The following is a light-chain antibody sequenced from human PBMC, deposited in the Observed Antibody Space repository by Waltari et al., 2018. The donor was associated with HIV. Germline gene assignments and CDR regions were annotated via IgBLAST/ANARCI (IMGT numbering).Light chain of an antibody. V-gene: IGLV1-40*01. CDR2: GDN. CDR3: QSYDSSLSGSVV. CDR1: SSNIGAGYD. Sequence: QSVLTQPPSVSGAPGQRVTISCTGSSSNIGAGYDVPWYRQLPGTAPKLLIYGDNNRPSGFPDRFSGSKSGTSASLAITGLQAEDEANYYCQSYDSSLSGSVVFGGGTKLTVL. J-gene: IGLJ2*01.